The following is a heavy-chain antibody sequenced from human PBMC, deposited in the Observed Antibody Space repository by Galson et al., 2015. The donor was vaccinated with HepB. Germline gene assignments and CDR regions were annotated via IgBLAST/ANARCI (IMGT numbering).Heavy chain of an antibody. CDR2: ISSSSSYI. Sequence: SLRLSCAASGFTFSSYSMNWVRQAPGKGLEWVSSISSSSSYIYYADSVKGRFTISRDNAKNSLYLQMNSLRAEDTAVYYCARDGHYCSGGSCYSGWFDPWGQGTLVTVSS. V-gene: IGHV3-21*01. CDR1: GFTFSSYS. CDR3: ARDGHYCSGGSCYSGWFDP. J-gene: IGHJ5*02. D-gene: IGHD2-15*01.